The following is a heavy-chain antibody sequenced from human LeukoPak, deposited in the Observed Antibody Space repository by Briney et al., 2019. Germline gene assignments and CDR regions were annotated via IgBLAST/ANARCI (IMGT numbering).Heavy chain of an antibody. D-gene: IGHD3-10*01. J-gene: IGHJ6*03. CDR1: GGSISSSSYY. Sequence: SETLSLTCTGSGGSISSSSYYWGWIRQPPGKGLEWIGGIYYSGSTYYNPSLKSRVTISVDTSKNQFSLKLSSVTAADTAVYYCARHVRAWGWGVMDVWGKGTTVTVSS. CDR2: IYYSGST. CDR3: ARHVRAWGWGVMDV. V-gene: IGHV4-39*01.